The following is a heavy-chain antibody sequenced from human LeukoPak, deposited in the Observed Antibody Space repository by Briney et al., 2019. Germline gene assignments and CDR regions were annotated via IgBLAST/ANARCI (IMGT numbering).Heavy chain of an antibody. V-gene: IGHV1-46*03. J-gene: IGHJ6*03. CDR3: TRVPIHYYYMDV. CDR2: INPSGGST. CDR1: GYTFTSYY. Sequence: ASVKVSCKASGYTFTSYYIHWVRQAPGQGLEWMGIINPSGGSTNYAQKFQGRVTMTRDTSTSTVYMELSSLRSEDTAVYYCTRVPIHYYYMDVWGKGTTVTVSS.